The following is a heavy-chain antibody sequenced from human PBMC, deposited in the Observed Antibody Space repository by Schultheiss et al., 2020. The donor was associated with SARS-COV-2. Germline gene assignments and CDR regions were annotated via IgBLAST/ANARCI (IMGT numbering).Heavy chain of an antibody. J-gene: IGHJ6*03. CDR2: IYYSGST. CDR3: ARQRRGITMLRNRSSYHYYMDV. Sequence: SETLSLTCTVSGGSISSYYWSWIRQPPGKGLEWIGYIYYSGSTNYNPSLKSRVTISLDTSKNQFSLKLSSVTAADTTVYYCARQRRGITMLRNRSSYHYYMDVWGKGTTVTVSS. CDR1: GGSISSYY. D-gene: IGHD3-10*02. V-gene: IGHV4-59*12.